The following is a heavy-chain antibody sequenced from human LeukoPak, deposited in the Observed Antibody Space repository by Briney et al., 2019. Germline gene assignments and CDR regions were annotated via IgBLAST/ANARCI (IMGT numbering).Heavy chain of an antibody. Sequence: MSGESLKISCKGSGYSFTSYWIGWVRQMPGKGLEWMGIIYPGDSDTRYSPSFQGQVTISADKSISTAYLQWSSLEASDTAMYYCARLESEMATIRVYYFDYWGQGTLVTVSS. CDR1: GYSFTSYW. V-gene: IGHV5-51*01. D-gene: IGHD5-24*01. CDR2: IYPGDSDT. CDR3: ARLESEMATIRVYYFDY. J-gene: IGHJ4*02.